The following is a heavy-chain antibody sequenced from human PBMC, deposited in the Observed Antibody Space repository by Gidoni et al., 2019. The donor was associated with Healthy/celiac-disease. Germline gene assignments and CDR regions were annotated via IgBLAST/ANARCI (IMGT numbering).Heavy chain of an antibody. CDR3: ARTILQYYDFWSGYSDAFDI. V-gene: IGHV4-39*01. Sequence: QLQLQESGPGLVKPSETLSLTCTVSGCSISSSSYYWGWIRQPPGKGLEWIGSIYYSGSTYYNPSLKSRVTISVDTSKNQFSLKLSSVTAADTAVYYCARTILQYYDFWSGYSDAFDIWGQGTMVTVSS. CDR2: IYYSGST. D-gene: IGHD3-3*01. CDR1: GCSISSSSYY. J-gene: IGHJ3*02.